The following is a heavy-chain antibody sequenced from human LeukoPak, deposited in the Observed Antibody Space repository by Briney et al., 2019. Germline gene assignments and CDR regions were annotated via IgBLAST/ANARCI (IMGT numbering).Heavy chain of an antibody. J-gene: IGHJ3*02. CDR1: AFTFSTYS. CDR3: TIHGGRGIDAFDM. V-gene: IGHV3-23*01. D-gene: IGHD3-16*01. Sequence: GRCLRLSCAASAFTFSTYSMTWVRQAPGKGLGWVSGINGSGGSTISADSVKGRFTISRDNSKNTLYMRMNRLTTKDTSVYYRTIHGGRGIDAFDMGREGTMVTV. CDR2: INGSGGST.